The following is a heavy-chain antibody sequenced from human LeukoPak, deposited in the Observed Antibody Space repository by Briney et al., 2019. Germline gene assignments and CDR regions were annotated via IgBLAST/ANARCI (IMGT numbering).Heavy chain of an antibody. CDR3: ARVQLGDYDFWSGYYNWFDP. J-gene: IGHJ5*02. CDR2: IYYSGST. Sequence: PSETLSLTCTVSGGSISSGGYYWSWIRQHPGKGLEWIGYIYYSGSTYYNPSLKSRVTISVDTSKNQFSLKLSSVTAADTAVYYCARVQLGDYDFWSGYYNWFDPWGQGTLVTVSS. D-gene: IGHD3-3*01. CDR1: GGSISSGGYY. V-gene: IGHV4-31*03.